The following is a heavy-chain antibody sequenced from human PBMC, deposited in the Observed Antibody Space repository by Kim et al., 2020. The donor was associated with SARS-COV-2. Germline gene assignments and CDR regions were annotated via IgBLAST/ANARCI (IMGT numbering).Heavy chain of an antibody. V-gene: IGHV3-11*04. J-gene: IGHJ6*02. D-gene: IGHD3-9*01. Sequence: CRFTISRDNAQNSLYLQMNGLRAEDTAVYYCATSSYDILTGYFYGMDVWGQGTTVTVSS. CDR3: ATSSYDILTGYFYGMDV.